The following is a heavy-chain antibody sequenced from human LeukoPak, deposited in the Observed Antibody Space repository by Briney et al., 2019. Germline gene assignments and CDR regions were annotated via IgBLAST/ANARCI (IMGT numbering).Heavy chain of an antibody. CDR2: ISGSGGST. CDR3: AKTIGTAMVPEGFNY. D-gene: IGHD5-18*01. CDR1: GFTFTSYA. V-gene: IGHV3-23*01. Sequence: GGSLRLSCAASGFTFTSYAMSWVRQAPGKGLEWVSGISGSGGSTYYADSVKVRFIISRDNSKNTLYLQMNSLRAEDTAVYYCAKTIGTAMVPEGFNYWGRGALVTVSS. J-gene: IGHJ4*02.